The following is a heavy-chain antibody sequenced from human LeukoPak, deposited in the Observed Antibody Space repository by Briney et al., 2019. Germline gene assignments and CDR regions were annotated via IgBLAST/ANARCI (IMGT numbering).Heavy chain of an antibody. CDR1: GGSFSGYY. D-gene: IGHD6-19*01. CDR2: INHSGST. Sequence: SETLSLTCAVYGGSFSGYYWSWIRQPPGKGLEWIGEINHSGSTNYNPSLKSRVTISVDTSKNQFSLKLSSVTAADTAVYYCARSPEAVAGTFDYWGQGTLVTVSS. V-gene: IGHV4-34*01. CDR3: ARSPEAVAGTFDY. J-gene: IGHJ4*02.